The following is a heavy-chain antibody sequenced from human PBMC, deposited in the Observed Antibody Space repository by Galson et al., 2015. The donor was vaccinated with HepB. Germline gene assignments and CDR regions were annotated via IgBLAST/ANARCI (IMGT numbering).Heavy chain of an antibody. J-gene: IGHJ4*02. CDR1: GFTFSSYS. Sequence: SLRLSCAASGFTFSSYSMNWVRQAPGKGLEWVSSISSSSSYIYYADSVKGRFTISRDNAKNSLYLQMNSLRAEDTAVYYCARPPRVPAAMEFSPGYYFDYWGQGTLVTVSS. CDR3: ARPPRVPAAMEFSPGYYFDY. CDR2: ISSSSSYI. V-gene: IGHV3-21*01. D-gene: IGHD2-2*01.